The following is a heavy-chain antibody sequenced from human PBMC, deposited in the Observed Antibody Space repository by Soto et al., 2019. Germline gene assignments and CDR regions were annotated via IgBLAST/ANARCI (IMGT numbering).Heavy chain of an antibody. CDR2: ISGSGGST. CDR1: GFTFSSYA. Sequence: GGSLRLSCAASGFTFSSYAMSWVRQAPGKGLEWVSAISGSGGSTYYADSVKGRFTISRDNSKNTLYLQMNSLRAEDTAVYYCLAFDTIFGVVMGDAFDIWGQGTMVTVSS. J-gene: IGHJ3*02. V-gene: IGHV3-23*01. D-gene: IGHD3-3*01. CDR3: LAFDTIFGVVMGDAFDI.